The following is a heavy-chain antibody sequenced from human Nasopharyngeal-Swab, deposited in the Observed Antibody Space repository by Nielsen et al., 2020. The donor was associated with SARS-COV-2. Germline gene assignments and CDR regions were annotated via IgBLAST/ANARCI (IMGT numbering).Heavy chain of an antibody. CDR2: IYYSGST. CDR3: AISRPNYYGSGSLFDY. CDR1: GGSISSSSYY. Sequence: ESLKISCTVSGGSISSSSYYWGWIRQPPGKGLEWIGSIYYSGSTYYNPSLKSRVTISVDTSKNQFSLKLSSVTAADTAVYYCAISRPNYYGSGSLFDYWGQGTLVTVSS. J-gene: IGHJ4*02. D-gene: IGHD3-10*01. V-gene: IGHV4-39*01.